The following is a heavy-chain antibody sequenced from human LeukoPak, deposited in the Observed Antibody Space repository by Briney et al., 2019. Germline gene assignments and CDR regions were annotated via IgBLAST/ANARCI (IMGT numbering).Heavy chain of an antibody. D-gene: IGHD3-22*01. CDR3: ARDLRGWGESSGYSDY. CDR1: GFTFSSYA. CDR2: ISYDGTNK. J-gene: IGHJ4*02. V-gene: IGHV3-30*01. Sequence: SGGSLRLSCAASGFTFSSYAMHWVRQAPGKGLEWVALISYDGTNKFYEDSVKGRFTISRDNSKNTLFLQVNSLRAEDTAVYYCARDLRGWGESSGYSDYWGQGTLVTVSS.